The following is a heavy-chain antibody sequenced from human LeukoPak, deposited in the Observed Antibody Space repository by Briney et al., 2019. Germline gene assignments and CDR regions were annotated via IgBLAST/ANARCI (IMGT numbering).Heavy chain of an antibody. CDR1: GGSISSYY. V-gene: IGHV4-59*01. CDR2: IYYSGTT. D-gene: IGHD3-10*01. Sequence: SETLSLTCTVSGGSISSYYWSWIRQPPGKGLEWIGYIYYSGTTNYNPSLKSRVTITVDTSKNQFSLKLSSVTAADTAEYYCARGKLYYYGSGSLNYYYYYGMDVWGQGTTVTVSS. CDR3: ARGKLYYYGSGSLNYYYYYGMDV. J-gene: IGHJ6*02.